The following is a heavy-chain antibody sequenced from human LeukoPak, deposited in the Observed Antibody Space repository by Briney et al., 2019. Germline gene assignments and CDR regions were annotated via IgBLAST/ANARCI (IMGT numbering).Heavy chain of an antibody. Sequence: GESLKISCKGSGYSFTSYWIGWVRQMPAKDLEGMGIIYPGDSDTRYSPSFQGQVTISADKSISTAYLQWSSLKASDTAMYFCARSAAGNTYFDYWGQGTLVSVSS. CDR3: ARSAAGNTYFDY. CDR2: IYPGDSDT. D-gene: IGHD6-13*01. J-gene: IGHJ4*02. CDR1: GYSFTSYW. V-gene: IGHV5-51*01.